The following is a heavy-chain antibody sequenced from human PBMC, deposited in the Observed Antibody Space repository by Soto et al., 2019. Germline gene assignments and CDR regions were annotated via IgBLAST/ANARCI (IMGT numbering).Heavy chain of an antibody. D-gene: IGHD2-21*02. Sequence: GGSLRLSCAASGFTFSSSAMTWVRQAPGKGLEWLSDIRGGGSSIFYAESVKGRFTTSRDNAKNTVYLQMNSLRGEDTAVYYCATLTAPSAYWGQGSLVTVSS. CDR1: GFTFSSSA. V-gene: IGHV3-23*01. CDR2: IRGGGSSI. CDR3: ATLTAPSAY. J-gene: IGHJ4*02.